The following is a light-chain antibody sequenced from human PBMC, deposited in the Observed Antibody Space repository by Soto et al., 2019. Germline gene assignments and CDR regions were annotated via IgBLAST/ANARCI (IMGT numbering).Light chain of an antibody. J-gene: IGKJ2*02. CDR1: QSLLHSNGYNY. CDR2: LGS. V-gene: IGKV2-28*01. Sequence: DIVMTQSPLSLPVTPGEPASISCRSSQSLLHSNGYNYLDWYLQKPGQSPQLLIYLGSNRASGVPERFSGSGSGTDFTLKISRVEDEDVGVYYCMQALQIPWTFGQGTKLEIK. CDR3: MQALQIPWT.